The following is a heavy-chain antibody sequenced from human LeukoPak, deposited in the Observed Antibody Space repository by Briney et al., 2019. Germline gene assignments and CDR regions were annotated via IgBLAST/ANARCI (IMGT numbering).Heavy chain of an antibody. CDR1: GFTFSSYA. V-gene: IGHV3-23*01. J-gene: IGHJ4*02. CDR2: ISGSGGST. Sequence: PGGSLRLSCAASGFTFSSYAMSWVRQAPGKGLEWVSAISGSGGSTYYADSVKGRFTISRDNSKNTLYLQMSSLRAEDTAVYFCAKDLTGVAVTDNFDYWGQGTLVTVSS. CDR3: AKDLTGVAVTDNFDY. D-gene: IGHD6-19*01.